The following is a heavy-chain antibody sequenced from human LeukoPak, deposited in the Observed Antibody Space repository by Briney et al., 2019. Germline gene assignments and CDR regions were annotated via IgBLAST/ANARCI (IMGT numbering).Heavy chain of an antibody. V-gene: IGHV4-34*01. CDR2: INHSGST. CDR3: ARGGGSGWKRTIYWYFDL. J-gene: IGHJ2*01. Sequence: SETLSLTCAVYGGSFSGYYWSWIRRPPGKGLEWIGEINHSGSTNYNPSLKSRVTISVDTSKNQFSLKLSSVTAADTAVYYCARGGGSGWKRTIYWYFDLWGRGTLVTVSS. CDR1: GGSFSGYY. D-gene: IGHD6-19*01.